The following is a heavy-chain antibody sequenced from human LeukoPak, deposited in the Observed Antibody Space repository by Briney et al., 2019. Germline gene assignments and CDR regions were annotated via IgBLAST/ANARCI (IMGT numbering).Heavy chain of an antibody. CDR3: ARGQGYYDSSGYDY. V-gene: IGHV3-74*01. Sequence: PGGSLRLSCAASGFRFSEYWLHWVRQAPGKGLVWVSRIKSDSSITNYAESVKGRFSISRDNSKNTLYLQMNSQRDEDTAVYYCARGQGYYDSSGYDYWGQGTLVSVSS. CDR1: GFRFSEYW. CDR2: IKSDSSIT. J-gene: IGHJ4*02. D-gene: IGHD3-22*01.